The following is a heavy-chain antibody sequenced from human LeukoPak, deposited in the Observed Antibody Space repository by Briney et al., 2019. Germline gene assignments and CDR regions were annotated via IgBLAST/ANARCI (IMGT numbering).Heavy chain of an antibody. V-gene: IGHV3-21*01. CDR2: ISSSSSHI. D-gene: IGHD2-2*01. CDR3: ARDFLCGDTSCYAPFGY. Sequence: GGSLRLSCAASGFTFSDYSMNWVRQAPGKGLEWVSSISSSSSHIYYADSVKGRFTISRDNAKNSLYLQMNSLRAEDTAVYYCARDFLCGDTSCYAPFGYWGQGTLVTVSS. CDR1: GFTFSDYS. J-gene: IGHJ4*02.